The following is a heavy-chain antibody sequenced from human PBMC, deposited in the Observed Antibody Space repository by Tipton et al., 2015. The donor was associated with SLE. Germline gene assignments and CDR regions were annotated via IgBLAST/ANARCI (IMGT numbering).Heavy chain of an antibody. CDR1: GGSISDYY. J-gene: IGHJ4*02. Sequence: TLSLTCTVSGGSISDYYWTWIRQPPGKGLEWIGYIFYSGGTNYNPSLKSRVTISVDTSKNQFSLKLSSVTAADTAVYYCARGLTQSPDYWGQGTLVTVSS. CDR2: IFYSGGT. D-gene: IGHD2-15*01. V-gene: IGHV4-59*12. CDR3: ARGLTQSPDY.